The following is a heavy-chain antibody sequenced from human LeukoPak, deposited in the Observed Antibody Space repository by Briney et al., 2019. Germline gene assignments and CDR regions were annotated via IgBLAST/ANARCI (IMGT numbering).Heavy chain of an antibody. V-gene: IGHV3-33*06. D-gene: IGHD2-21*02. Sequence: GRSLRLSCAASGFAFSGSAMNWVRLAPGKGLEWVAVMWYDGSYKYYADSVKGRFTVSRDNAKNTVDLQMYSLRAEDTAVYYCANSCGDGCFIVDYWGQGTLVTVSS. CDR1: GFAFSGSA. CDR2: MWYDGSYK. J-gene: IGHJ4*02. CDR3: ANSCGDGCFIVDY.